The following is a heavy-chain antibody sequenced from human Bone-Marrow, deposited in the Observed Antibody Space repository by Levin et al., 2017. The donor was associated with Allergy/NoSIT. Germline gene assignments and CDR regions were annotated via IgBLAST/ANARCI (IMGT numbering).Heavy chain of an antibody. CDR1: GYSFTSYN. D-gene: IGHD2-15*01. Sequence: ASVKVSCKTSGYSFTSYNVYWVRQAPGQGLEWMGYINPNSGNTGYAQKFQGRVIMTRNSSITTAYMELSGLRCEDTAIYYCARGDCYSGSCYGPDWFDPWGQGTQVTVSS. J-gene: IGHJ5*02. CDR3: ARGDCYSGSCYGPDWFDP. CDR2: INPNSGNT. V-gene: IGHV1-8*01.